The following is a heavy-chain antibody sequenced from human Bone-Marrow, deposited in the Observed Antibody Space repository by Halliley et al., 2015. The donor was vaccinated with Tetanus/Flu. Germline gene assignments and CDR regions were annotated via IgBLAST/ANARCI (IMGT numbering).Heavy chain of an antibody. D-gene: IGHD6-19*01. V-gene: IGHV3-23*01. CDR1: GFTFSSYA. Sequence: SLRLSCAASGFTFSSYAMSWVRQAPGKGLEWVSSISGRGYTTYYADSVKGRFTISRDNAKNSLYLQMNSLRAEDTAIYYCARDPAVVVQWVAGTGHPFDYWGQGTLVTVSS. J-gene: IGHJ4*02. CDR2: ISGRGYTT. CDR3: ARDPAVVVQWVAGTGHPFDY.